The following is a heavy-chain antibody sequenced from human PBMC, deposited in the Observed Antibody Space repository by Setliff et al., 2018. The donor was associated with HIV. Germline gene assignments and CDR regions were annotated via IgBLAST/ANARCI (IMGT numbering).Heavy chain of an antibody. J-gene: IGHJ6*02. V-gene: IGHV1-3*01. CDR1: GYTLTTYA. CDR3: ASSAVAGSTPVLIYYYYGMDV. Sequence: ASVKVSCKASGYTLTTYAMHWVRQAPGQRLEWMGWINVDNDNTKYSQKFQGRVTLTRDTSASTAYMELSGLRSEDAAVYYCASSAVAGSTPVLIYYYYGMDVWGQGTTVTVSS. D-gene: IGHD6-19*01. CDR2: INVDNDNT.